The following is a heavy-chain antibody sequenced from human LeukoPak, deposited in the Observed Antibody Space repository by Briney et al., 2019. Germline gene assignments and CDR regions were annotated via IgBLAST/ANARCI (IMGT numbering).Heavy chain of an antibody. D-gene: IGHD3-10*01. CDR2: IYHSGGR. CDR1: GDSISSGDYY. V-gene: IGHV4-30-4*01. Sequence: SQTLSLTCTVSGDSISSGDYYWSWIRQPPGKDLEWIGYIYHSGGRYYNPSLKTRVSISKDASKNQFSLKLISVTAADTAIYCARATGWPKGSGTFNYYYGLDVWGQGTTVTVSS. CDR3: ARATGWPKGSGTFNYYYGLDV. J-gene: IGHJ6*02.